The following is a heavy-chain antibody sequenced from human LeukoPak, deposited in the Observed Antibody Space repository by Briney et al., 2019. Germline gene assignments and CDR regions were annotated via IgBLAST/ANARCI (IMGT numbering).Heavy chain of an antibody. J-gene: IGHJ3*02. Sequence: ASVKVSCKGSGGTFSSYAISWVRQAPGQGLEWMGGIIPIFGTANYAQKFQGRVTITTDESTSTAYMELSSLRSEDTAVYYCARVGGLYCSSTSCSERAFDIWGQGTMVTVSS. D-gene: IGHD2-2*01. V-gene: IGHV1-69*05. CDR2: IIPIFGTA. CDR3: ARVGGLYCSSTSCSERAFDI. CDR1: GGTFSSYA.